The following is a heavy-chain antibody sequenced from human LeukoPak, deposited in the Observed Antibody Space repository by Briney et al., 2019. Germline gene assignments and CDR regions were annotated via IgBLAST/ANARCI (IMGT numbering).Heavy chain of an antibody. Sequence: GGSLRLSCAASGFTFSNSAMSWVRQAPGKGLEWVSAISGSGGSTYYADSVKGRFTISRDNSKNTLYLQMNSLRAEDTAVYYCAKSGTMVRGVSMALYWGQGTLVTVSS. V-gene: IGHV3-23*01. CDR2: ISGSGGST. CDR1: GFTFSNSA. D-gene: IGHD3-10*01. CDR3: AKSGTMVRGVSMALY. J-gene: IGHJ4*02.